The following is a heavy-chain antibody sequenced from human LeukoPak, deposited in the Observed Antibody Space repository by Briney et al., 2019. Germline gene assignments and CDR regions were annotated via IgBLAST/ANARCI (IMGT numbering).Heavy chain of an antibody. CDR2: IISGGST. Sequence: GGSLRLSCAASGFTFSSYAMSWVRQAPGKGLEWVSSIISGGSTYYADSVKGHFTISRDNSQNTLYLQMNSLRAEDTAVYYCAKGPLIEVAGTTWDYWGQGTLVTVSS. CDR3: AKGPLIEVAGTTWDY. D-gene: IGHD6-19*01. J-gene: IGHJ4*02. CDR1: GFTFSSYA. V-gene: IGHV3-23*01.